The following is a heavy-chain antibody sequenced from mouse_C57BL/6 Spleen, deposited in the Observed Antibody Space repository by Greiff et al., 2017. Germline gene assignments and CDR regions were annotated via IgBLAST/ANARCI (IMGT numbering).Heavy chain of an antibody. D-gene: IGHD2-5*01. J-gene: IGHJ3*01. CDR1: GFTFSSYA. CDR2: ISDGGSYT. Sequence: EVQLVESGGGLVKPGGSLKLSCAASGFTFSSYAMSWVRQTPEKRLEWVATISDGGSYTYYPDNVKGRFTISRDNATNNLYLQMSHLKSEDTAMYYCARALSYYSNYVFADWGQGTLVTVSA. V-gene: IGHV5-4*01. CDR3: ARALSYYSNYVFAD.